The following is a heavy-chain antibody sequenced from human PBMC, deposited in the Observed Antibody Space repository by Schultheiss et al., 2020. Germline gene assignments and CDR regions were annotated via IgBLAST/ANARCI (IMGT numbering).Heavy chain of an antibody. V-gene: IGHV4-39*07. CDR2: IYYSGST. Sequence: SETLSLTCTVSGGSISSSSYYWGWIRQPPGKGLEWIGYIYYSGSTYYNPSLKSRVTISVDTSKNQFSLKLSSVTAADTAVYYCARDRSFDYWGQGTLVTVSS. D-gene: IGHD3-10*01. J-gene: IGHJ4*02. CDR1: GGSISSSSYY. CDR3: ARDRSFDY.